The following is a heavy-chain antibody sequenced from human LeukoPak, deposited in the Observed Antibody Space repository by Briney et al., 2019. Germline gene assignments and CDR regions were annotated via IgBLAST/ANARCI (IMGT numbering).Heavy chain of an antibody. CDR3: AKASRYSSSYEVPADY. CDR1: GFTFSSYA. J-gene: IGHJ4*02. D-gene: IGHD6-6*01. CDR2: ISGSGGST. Sequence: GGSLRLSCAASGFTFSSYAMSWVRQAPGKGLEWVSAISGSGGSTYYADSVKGRFTISRDNSKNTLYLQMNSLRAEDTAVYYCAKASRYSSSYEVPADYWGQGTLVTVSS. V-gene: IGHV3-23*01.